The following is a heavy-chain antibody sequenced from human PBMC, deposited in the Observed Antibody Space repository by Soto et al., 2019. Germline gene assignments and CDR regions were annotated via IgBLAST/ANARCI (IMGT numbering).Heavy chain of an antibody. D-gene: IGHD2-2*01. CDR1: GYTFTTYA. J-gene: IGHJ4*02. CDR3: ARAQYQLLPGFDY. CDR2: INAGNGNT. V-gene: IGHV1-3*01. Sequence: GASVKVSCKASGYTFTTYALQWVRQAPGQRLEWMGWINAGNGNTKYSQKFQGRVTITRDTSATTAYMELSSLRSEDTAVYYCARAQYQLLPGFDYWGQGTLVTVSS.